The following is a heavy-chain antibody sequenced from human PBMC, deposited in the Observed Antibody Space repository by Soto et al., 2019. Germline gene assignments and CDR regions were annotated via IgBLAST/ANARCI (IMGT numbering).Heavy chain of an antibody. D-gene: IGHD3-16*01. CDR3: ATVIRGLIHWLDP. V-gene: IGHV1-8*01. CDR2: MYPNNGQT. J-gene: IGHJ5*02. CDR1: GDTFSNFD. Sequence: QVQLVQSGAEVKRPGASVKVSCKASGDTFSNFDFNWVRQATGQGPEWMGWMYPNNGQTAYARTFQGRVTMTWNSSTSTAYMELSSLTSEDTAVYYCATVIRGLIHWLDPWGQGILVTVSS.